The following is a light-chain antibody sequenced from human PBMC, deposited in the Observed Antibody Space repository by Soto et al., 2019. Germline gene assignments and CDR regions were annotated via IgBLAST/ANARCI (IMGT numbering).Light chain of an antibody. J-gene: IGKJ2*01. CDR1: QGISSS. CDR2: EAS. Sequence: IQLTQSPSSLSASVGDRVTITCRASQGISSSLAWYQQKPGKAPKLLMYEASTLQSGVPSRFSGGGSGTDFTLTITSLQPEDFATYYCQQLNSYPYTFGQGNKLEIK. V-gene: IGKV1-9*01. CDR3: QQLNSYPYT.